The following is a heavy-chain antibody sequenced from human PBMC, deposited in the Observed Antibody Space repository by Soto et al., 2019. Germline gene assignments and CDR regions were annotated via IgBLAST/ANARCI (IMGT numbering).Heavy chain of an antibody. CDR1: GGTFSSSG. D-gene: IGHD3-10*01. J-gene: IGHJ6*02. CDR2: IVPSLDTT. CDR3: AGNYYGSGSYYNVYYYYGMDV. V-gene: IGHV1-69*11. Sequence: SVKVSCKASGGTFSSSGFSWVRQAPGQGLEWMGMIVPSLDTTNYAQKFQARVTITADEVTSTAYMELRSLRSEDTAVYYCAGNYYGSGSYYNVYYYYGMDVWGQGTTVTVSS.